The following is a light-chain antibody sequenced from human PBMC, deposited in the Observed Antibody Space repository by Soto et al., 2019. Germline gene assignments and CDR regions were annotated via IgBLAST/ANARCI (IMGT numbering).Light chain of an antibody. CDR3: KQHSNWPPT. CDR1: QGIGDT. J-gene: IGKJ4*01. V-gene: IGKV3-11*01. Sequence: EVVMTQSRATLSVSPGEGVTLSCRASQGIGDTLAWYQHKPGHNPRILIYDAYKRATGIQAKFSGSGSGTDFTLIIRTIEPEDFAVYYCKQHSNWPPTFGEGTKVDIK. CDR2: DAY.